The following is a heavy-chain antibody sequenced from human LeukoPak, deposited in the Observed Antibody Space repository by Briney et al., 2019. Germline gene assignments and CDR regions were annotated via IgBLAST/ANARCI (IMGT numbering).Heavy chain of an antibody. CDR1: GYTFTSYD. Sequence: GASVKLSCKASGYTFTSYDINWVRQATGQGLEWMGWMNPNSGNTGYAQKFKGRVTITRNTSISTAYMELSSRRSEDTAVYYCARTFRGYCSSTSCYENWFDPWGQGTLVTVSS. V-gene: IGHV1-8*03. J-gene: IGHJ5*02. CDR3: ARTFRGYCSSTSCYENWFDP. D-gene: IGHD2-2*01. CDR2: MNPNSGNT.